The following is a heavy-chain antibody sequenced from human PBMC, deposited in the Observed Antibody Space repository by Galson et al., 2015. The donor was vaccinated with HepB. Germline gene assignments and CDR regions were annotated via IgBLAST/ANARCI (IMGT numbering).Heavy chain of an antibody. V-gene: IGHV1-69*01. D-gene: IGHD5/OR15-5a*01. CDR1: GGTFSSYA. CDR2: IIPIFGTA. Sequence: CKASGGTFSSYAISWVRQAPGQGLEWMGGIIPIFGTANYAQKFQGRVTITADESTSTAYMELSSLRSEDTAVYYCARNPSTLYYYYYMDVWGKGTTVTVSS. CDR3: ARNPSTLYYYYYMDV. J-gene: IGHJ6*03.